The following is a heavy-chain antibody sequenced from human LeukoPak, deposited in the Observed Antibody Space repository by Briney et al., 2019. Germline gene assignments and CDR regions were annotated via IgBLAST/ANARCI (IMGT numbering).Heavy chain of an antibody. CDR2: IPYDGSNK. CDR3: AKDRITMIVVVTPYFDY. D-gene: IGHD3-22*01. Sequence: GGSLRLSCAASGFTFSSYGMHWVRQAPGKGLEWVAVIPYDGSNKYYADSVKGRFTISRDNSKNTLYLQMNSLRAEDTAVYYCAKDRITMIVVVTPYFDYWGQGTLVTVSS. V-gene: IGHV3-30*18. J-gene: IGHJ4*02. CDR1: GFTFSSYG.